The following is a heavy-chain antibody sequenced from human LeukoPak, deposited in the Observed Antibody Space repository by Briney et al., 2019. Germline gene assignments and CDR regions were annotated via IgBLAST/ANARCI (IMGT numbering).Heavy chain of an antibody. CDR1: GFTFSSYT. CDR2: ISSSGSYI. D-gene: IGHD1-26*01. Sequence: GGSLRLSCAASGFTFSSYTMNWVRQAPGKGLEWVSSISSSGSYIYYADSVKGRFTISRDNAKNSLYLQMNSLRAEDTAVYYCARDRLVGANAEYFQHWGQGTLVTVFS. J-gene: IGHJ1*01. CDR3: ARDRLVGANAEYFQH. V-gene: IGHV3-21*01.